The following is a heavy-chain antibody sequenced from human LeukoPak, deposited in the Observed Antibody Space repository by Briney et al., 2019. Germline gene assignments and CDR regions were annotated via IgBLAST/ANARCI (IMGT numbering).Heavy chain of an antibody. CDR2: IYYSGST. D-gene: IGHD4-17*01. J-gene: IGHJ2*01. Sequence: SETLSLTCTVSGGSISSSSYYWGWIRQPPGKGLEWIGGIYYSGSTYYNPSLKSRVTISVDTSTNQFSLKLSSVTAADTAVYYCARWDDYGDYGSYWYFDLWGRGTLVTVSS. V-gene: IGHV4-39*01. CDR3: ARWDDYGDYGSYWYFDL. CDR1: GGSISSSSYY.